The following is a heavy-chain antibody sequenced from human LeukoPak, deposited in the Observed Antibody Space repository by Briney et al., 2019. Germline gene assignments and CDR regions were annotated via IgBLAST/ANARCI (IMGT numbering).Heavy chain of an antibody. J-gene: IGHJ4*02. CDR2: IYYSGST. D-gene: IGHD3-9*01. V-gene: IGHV4-59*12. CDR1: GGSISSYY. Sequence: SETLSLTCTVSGGSISSYYWSWIRQPPGKGLEWIGYIYYSGSTNYNPSLKSRVTISVDTSKNQFSLKLSSVTAADTAVYYCARVGYFDSGYWGQGTLVTVSS. CDR3: ARVGYFDSGY.